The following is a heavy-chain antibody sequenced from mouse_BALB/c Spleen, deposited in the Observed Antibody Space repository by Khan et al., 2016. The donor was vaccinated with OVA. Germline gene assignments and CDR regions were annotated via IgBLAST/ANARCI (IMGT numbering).Heavy chain of an antibody. CDR3: ARGYFGNYEFVY. V-gene: IGHV1S132*01. J-gene: IGHJ3*01. Sequence: QVQLQQSGAEVVKPGASVKLSCKTTGYTFTSYWIQWIEQRPGQGLGWIGQIFPGTGTTYYNENFKGKATLTVDTSSSTAYMQLSSLTSEDSAVYFYARGYFGNYEFVYWGQGTLVTVSP. CDR1: GYTFTSYW. D-gene: IGHD2-1*01. CDR2: IFPGTGTT.